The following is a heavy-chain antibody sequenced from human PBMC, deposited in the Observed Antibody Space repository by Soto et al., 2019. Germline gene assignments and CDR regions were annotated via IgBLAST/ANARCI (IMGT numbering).Heavy chain of an antibody. CDR3: AHQIREATQDY. CDR1: GFSLSTSGVG. Sequence: SGPTLVNPTQTLTLTCTFSGFSLSTSGVGVGWIRQPPGKALEWLALIYWNDEKRYSPSLRSRVTITKDTSKNQVVLIMTNMDPVDTATYLCAHQIREATQDYWGQGTLVTVSS. D-gene: IGHD5-12*01. V-gene: IGHV2-5*01. J-gene: IGHJ4*02. CDR2: IYWNDEK.